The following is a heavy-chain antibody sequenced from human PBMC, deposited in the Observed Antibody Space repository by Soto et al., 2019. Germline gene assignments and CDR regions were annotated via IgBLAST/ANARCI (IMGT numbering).Heavy chain of an antibody. CDR2: IERDDDDK. CDR1: GFSLTNPGMC. Sequence: SGPSLVNPTETLTLTCTFSGFSLTNPGMCVRWIRQSPGKALEWLALIERDDDDKYYSTSLKTRLTIHKDTRKNQVVLTMANMEPADTATYYCPRSIRGPRRFNGMDVWGQGTTVTVSS. CDR3: PRSIRGPRRFNGMDV. D-gene: IGHD1-20*01. J-gene: IGHJ6*02. V-gene: IGHV2-70*13.